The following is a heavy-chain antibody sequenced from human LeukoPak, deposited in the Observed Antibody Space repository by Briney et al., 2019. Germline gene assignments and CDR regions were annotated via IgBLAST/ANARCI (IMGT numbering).Heavy chain of an antibody. J-gene: IGHJ4*02. V-gene: IGHV1-46*01. CDR3: ASFCSSTSCRGGFDY. CDR1: GYTFTTYY. CDR2: LNPTGGST. D-gene: IGHD2-2*01. Sequence: ASVKVSCKTSGYTFTTYYMHWVRQAPGQGLEWMGILNPTGGSTTYAQKFQGRVTMTRDTSTSTVYMELSSLRSEDTAVYYCASFCSSTSCRGGFDYWGQGTLVTVSS.